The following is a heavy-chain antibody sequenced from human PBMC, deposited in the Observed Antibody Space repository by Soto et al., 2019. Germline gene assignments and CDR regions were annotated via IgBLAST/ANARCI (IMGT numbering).Heavy chain of an antibody. J-gene: IGHJ5*02. V-gene: IGHV3-30-3*01. D-gene: IGHD3-10*01. Sequence: GGSLRLSCAASGFTFSSYAMHWVRQAPGKGLEWVAVISYDGSNKYYADSVKGRFTISRDNSKNTLYLQMNSLRAEDTAVYYCARDESITMVRGVIIAAHNWFDPWGQGTLVTVSS. CDR2: ISYDGSNK. CDR1: GFTFSSYA. CDR3: ARDESITMVRGVIIAAHNWFDP.